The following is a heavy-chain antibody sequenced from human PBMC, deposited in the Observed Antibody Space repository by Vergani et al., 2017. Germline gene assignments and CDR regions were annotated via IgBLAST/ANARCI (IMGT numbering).Heavy chain of an antibody. V-gene: IGHV3-30-3*01. CDR3: ARDPTRGLYCSGGSCYGKYFQH. J-gene: IGHJ1*01. Sequence: QVQLVESGGGVVQPGRSLRLSCAASGFTFSSYAMHWVRQAPGKGLEWVAVISYDGSNKYYADSVKGRFTISRDNSKNTLYLQMNSLRAEDTAVYYCARDPTRGLYCSGGSCYGKYFQHWGQGTLVTVSS. CDR2: ISYDGSNK. CDR1: GFTFSSYA. D-gene: IGHD2-15*01.